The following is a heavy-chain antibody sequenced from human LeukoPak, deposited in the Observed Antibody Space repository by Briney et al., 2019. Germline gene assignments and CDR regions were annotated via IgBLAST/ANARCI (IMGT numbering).Heavy chain of an antibody. V-gene: IGHV3-74*01. CDR1: GFTSSSYW. CDR2: IGGDGTAR. Sequence: GGSLRLSCAASGFTSSSYWMHWVRQVPGKGLVWVSRIGGDGTARNYADSVKGRFTISRDDAKNTVDLQMNSLRGEDTAVYYCVRGRGSYGWFDPWGQGTLVTVSS. D-gene: IGHD3-10*01. J-gene: IGHJ5*02. CDR3: VRGRGSYGWFDP.